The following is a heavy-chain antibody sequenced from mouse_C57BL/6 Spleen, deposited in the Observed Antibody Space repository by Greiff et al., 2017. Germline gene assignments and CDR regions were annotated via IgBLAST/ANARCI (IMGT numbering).Heavy chain of an antibody. D-gene: IGHD2-10*01. CDR3: ARASILLYLDY. J-gene: IGHJ2*01. CDR2: INYDGSST. Sequence: EVKVVESEGGLVQPGSSMKLSCTASGFTFSDYYMAWVRQVPEKGLEWVANINYDGSSTYYLDSLKSRFIISRDNAKNILYLQMSSLKSEDTATYYCARASILLYLDYWGQGTTLTVSS. CDR1: GFTFSDYY. V-gene: IGHV5-16*01.